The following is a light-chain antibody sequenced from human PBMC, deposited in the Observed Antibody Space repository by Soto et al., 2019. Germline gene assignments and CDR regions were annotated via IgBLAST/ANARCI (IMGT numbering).Light chain of an antibody. V-gene: IGKV3-20*01. J-gene: IGKJ1*01. CDR2: AAS. Sequence: IVMTHSPATLSVSPGERATLSCRASQSVSSNLAWYQQKPGQAPRILIYAASSRATGIPDRFSGSGSGTDFSLTISRLEPEDFAVYYCHQYDTSPRTFGQGTKVDIK. CDR3: HQYDTSPRT. CDR1: QSVSSN.